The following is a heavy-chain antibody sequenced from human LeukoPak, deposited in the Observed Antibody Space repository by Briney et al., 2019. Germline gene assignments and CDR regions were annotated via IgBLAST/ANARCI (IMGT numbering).Heavy chain of an antibody. CDR2: INPHSGDT. CDR1: GYSLTDHC. J-gene: IGHJ6*03. V-gene: IGHV1-2*02. D-gene: IGHD3-3*01. Sequence: ASVKVSCKASGYSLTDHCMHWVRQAPGQGLEWMGWINPHSGDTNSTQKFQGRVTMTTDTSISTVFLELDRLTSDDTAVYYCARESERTPDFGINYYYYMDVWGEGTTVTVSS. CDR3: ARESERTPDFGINYYYYMDV.